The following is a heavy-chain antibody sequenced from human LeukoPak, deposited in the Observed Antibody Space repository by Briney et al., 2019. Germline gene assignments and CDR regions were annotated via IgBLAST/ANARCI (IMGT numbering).Heavy chain of an antibody. J-gene: IGHJ6*03. V-gene: IGHV1-8*02. Sequence: ASVKVSCKASGYTFTGYYMHWVRQAPGQGLEWMGWMNPNSGNTGYAQKFQGRVTMTRNTSISTAYMELSSLRSEDTAVYYCARVTESSSGWPYYYYYMDVWGKGTTVTVSS. CDR2: MNPNSGNT. CDR3: ARVTESSSGWPYYYYYMDV. CDR1: GYTFTGYY. D-gene: IGHD6-19*01.